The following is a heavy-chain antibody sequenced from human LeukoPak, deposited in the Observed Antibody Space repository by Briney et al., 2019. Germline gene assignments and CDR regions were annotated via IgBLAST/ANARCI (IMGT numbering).Heavy chain of an antibody. Sequence: SETLSLTCGVYGGPFRGYYWRWIRHPPGRGGEWSGEIYHRGSTQYNPSLKSRVTISVDTSKNQFSLRLSSVTAADTAVYYCASRRGPSIVGSGRQTYYYYYGMDVWGQGTTVTVSS. CDR1: GGPFRGYY. CDR3: ASRRGPSIVGSGRQTYYYYYGMDV. V-gene: IGHV4-34*01. D-gene: IGHD3-10*01. J-gene: IGHJ6*02. CDR2: IYHRGST.